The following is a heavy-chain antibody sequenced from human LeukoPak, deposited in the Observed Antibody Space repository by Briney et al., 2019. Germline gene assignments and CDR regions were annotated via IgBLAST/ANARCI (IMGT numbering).Heavy chain of an antibody. Sequence: PGGSLTLSCAVSGFTFSNYWMSWVRQPPGRGLEWVAHIKQDESEKYYVDSVKGRFTISRDNAKNSLYLQMNSLRAEDTAIYYCARDKIVGASKFDYWGEGTLVTVSS. D-gene: IGHD1-26*01. CDR3: ARDKIVGASKFDY. J-gene: IGHJ4*02. CDR2: IKQDESEK. CDR1: GFTFSNYW. V-gene: IGHV3-7*01.